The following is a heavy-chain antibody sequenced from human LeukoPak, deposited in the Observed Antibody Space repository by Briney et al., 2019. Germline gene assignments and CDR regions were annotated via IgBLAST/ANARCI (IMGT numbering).Heavy chain of an antibody. Sequence: SETLSLTCTVSSVSISGHFWSWIRQPPGKGLEWIGNIYFSGSTNYNPSLESRVTMSVDTSKNQFSLKLSSVTAADTAVYYCARVTAGSYYFDYWGQGTLVTVSS. CDR1: SVSISGHF. V-gene: IGHV4-59*11. D-gene: IGHD3-10*01. CDR2: IYFSGST. CDR3: ARVTAGSYYFDY. J-gene: IGHJ4*02.